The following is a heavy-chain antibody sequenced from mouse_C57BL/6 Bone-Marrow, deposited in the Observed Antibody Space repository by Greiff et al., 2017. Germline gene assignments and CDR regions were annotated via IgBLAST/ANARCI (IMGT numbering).Heavy chain of an antibody. CDR3: ASIYSNDVTWFAY. CDR1: GYTFPSYW. D-gene: IGHD2-12*01. CDR2: INPSSGYT. J-gene: IGHJ3*01. Sequence: VQLQQSGAELAKPGASVKLSCQASGYTFPSYWMHWVKQRPGQGLEWIGYINPSSGYTKYNQKFKDKATLTADKSSSTAYMQLSSLTYEDSAGYYGASIYSNDVTWFAYWGQGTLVTGSA. V-gene: IGHV1-7*01.